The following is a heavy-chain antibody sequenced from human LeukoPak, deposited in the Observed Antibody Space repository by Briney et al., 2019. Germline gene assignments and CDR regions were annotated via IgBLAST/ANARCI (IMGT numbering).Heavy chain of an antibody. D-gene: IGHD6-19*01. Sequence: PGGSLRLSCAASGFTFSSYAMHWVRQAPGKGLEWVAVISYDGSNKYYADSVKGRFTISRDNSKNTLYLQMNSLRAEDTAVYYCAKDMKPDSGRDFDYWGQGTLVTVSS. CDR1: GFTFSSYA. CDR3: AKDMKPDSGRDFDY. V-gene: IGHV3-30-3*01. J-gene: IGHJ4*02. CDR2: ISYDGSNK.